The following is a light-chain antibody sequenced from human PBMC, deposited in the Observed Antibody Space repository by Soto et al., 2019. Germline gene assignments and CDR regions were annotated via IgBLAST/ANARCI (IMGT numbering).Light chain of an antibody. V-gene: IGKV3-20*01. CDR3: QQYGNSPWT. CDR1: QSISSSY. J-gene: IGKJ1*01. CDR2: GAY. Sequence: EIVLTESPATLSLSRGERATLSCMASQSISSSYLAWYQQKTGQTPRLLIYGAYSRATGIPDRFSGSGYGTDFNLTISRLETEDFAVYYCQQYGNSPWTFGRGTKVDIK.